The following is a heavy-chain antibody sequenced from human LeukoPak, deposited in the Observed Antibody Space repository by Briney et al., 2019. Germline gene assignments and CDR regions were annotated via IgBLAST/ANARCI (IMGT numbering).Heavy chain of an antibody. V-gene: IGHV3-7*01. CDR1: GFTFSSYC. J-gene: IGHJ6*03. CDR2: IKEDGSEK. CDR3: ASGAYSYYYYMDV. Sequence: GFLRLSCVVSGFTFSSYCMTWVRQAPGKGLEWVANIKEDGSEKYHLDSVKGRFTISRDNAKNSLYLQMNSLRAEDTAVYYCASGAYSYYYYMDVWGKGTTVTVSS. D-gene: IGHD2-21*01.